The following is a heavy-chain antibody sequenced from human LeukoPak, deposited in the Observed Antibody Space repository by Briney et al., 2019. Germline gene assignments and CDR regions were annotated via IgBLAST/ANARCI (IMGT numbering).Heavy chain of an antibody. V-gene: IGHV3-9*01. CDR1: GFTFDDNA. D-gene: IGHD5-24*01. Sequence: PGASLRLSCAASGFTFDDNAMHWGRQAPGKGLEWVSGISWNSGSIGYADSVKGRFTISRDNAKNSLYLQMNSLRAEDTALYYCAKDRDGYNYFDYWGQGTLVTVSS. CDR2: ISWNSGSI. CDR3: AKDRDGYNYFDY. J-gene: IGHJ4*02.